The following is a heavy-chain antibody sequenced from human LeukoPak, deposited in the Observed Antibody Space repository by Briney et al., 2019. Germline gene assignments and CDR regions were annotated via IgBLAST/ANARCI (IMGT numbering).Heavy chain of an antibody. V-gene: IGHV4-39*01. D-gene: IGHD3-16*01. Sequence: PPETLSLTCTVSGGSISSSSYYWGWIRQPPGKGLEWIGSIYYSGSTYYNPSLKSRVTISVDTSKNQFSLKLSSVTAADTAVYHCALSLGEPFDYWGQGTLVTVSS. J-gene: IGHJ4*02. CDR3: ALSLGEPFDY. CDR2: IYYSGST. CDR1: GGSISSSSYY.